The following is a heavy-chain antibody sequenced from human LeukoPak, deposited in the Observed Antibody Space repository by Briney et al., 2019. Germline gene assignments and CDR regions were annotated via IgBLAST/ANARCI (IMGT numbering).Heavy chain of an antibody. CDR2: IYYTGNT. D-gene: IGHD3-22*01. V-gene: IGHV4-59*01. CDR1: RGSISSDH. Sequence: SETLSLTRTVSRGSISSDHWTWIRQPPGKGLEWIGYIYYTGNTNYNPSLPSRVTISIDTSKNQFSLRLSSGTAADTAVYFCARVGRYYDSSGYSTDAYDVWGQGTMVTVSS. CDR3: ARVGRYYDSSGYSTDAYDV. J-gene: IGHJ3*01.